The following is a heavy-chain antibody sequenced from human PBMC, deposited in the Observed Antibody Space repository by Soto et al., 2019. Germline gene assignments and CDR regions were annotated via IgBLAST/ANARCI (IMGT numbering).Heavy chain of an antibody. CDR3: AKIMLPNRDINFDS. D-gene: IGHD3-16*01. CDR2: MTGDDDTT. V-gene: IGHV3-23*01. J-gene: IGHJ4*02. CDR1: GFTFNNYV. Sequence: PGGSLRLSCAASGFTFNNYVMSWIRQAPGQGLEWISAMTGDDDTTFYVDSVKGRFTISRDNSKNTVYLQMNSLRVEDTAIYYCAKIMLPNRDINFDSWGQGTLVTVSS.